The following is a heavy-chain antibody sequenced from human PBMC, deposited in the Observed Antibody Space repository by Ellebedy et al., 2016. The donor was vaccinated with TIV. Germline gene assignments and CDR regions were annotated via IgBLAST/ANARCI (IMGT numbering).Heavy chain of an antibody. V-gene: IGHV3-23*01. D-gene: IGHD4-23*01. Sequence: GESLKISXAASGFTFSSYAMSWVRQAPGKGLEWVSVISGHDGSTYYADSVKGRVTISRDNSKNTLYLQMNSLRAEDTAVYSCARPRGDYGGRGRYYYGMDVWGQGTTVTVSS. CDR2: ISGHDGST. CDR3: ARPRGDYGGRGRYYYGMDV. J-gene: IGHJ6*02. CDR1: GFTFSSYA.